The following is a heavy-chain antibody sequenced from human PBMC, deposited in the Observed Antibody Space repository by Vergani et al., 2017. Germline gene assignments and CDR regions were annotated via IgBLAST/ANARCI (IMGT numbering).Heavy chain of an antibody. Sequence: QVQLPESGPGLVKPSGTLSLTCAVSGGSISSSNWWSWVRQPPGKGLEWIGEIYHSGSTNYNPSLKSRVTISVDKSKNQFSLKLSSVTAADTAVYYCARAWGASFLTGYQPFDYWGQGTLVTVSS. CDR2: IYHSGST. D-gene: IGHD3-9*01. J-gene: IGHJ4*02. CDR3: ARAWGASFLTGYQPFDY. V-gene: IGHV4-4*02. CDR1: GGSISSSNW.